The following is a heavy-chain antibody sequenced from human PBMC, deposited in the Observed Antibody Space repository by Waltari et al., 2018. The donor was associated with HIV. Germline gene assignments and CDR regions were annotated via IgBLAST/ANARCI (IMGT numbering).Heavy chain of an antibody. CDR2: INHRGST. J-gene: IGHJ4*02. CDR3: ARGPGNDSSGRYRSAKYFDH. V-gene: IGHV4-34*02. D-gene: IGHD3-22*01. Sequence: QVQLKQWGAGLLKPSETLSLTCAVYGESFTGNYWTWISQPPGKGLEWIGEINHRGSTIYSPSLKSRVTISLDTSKNQFSLELNSVTAADTAVYYCARGPGNDSSGRYRSAKYFDHWGQGIRVTVSS. CDR1: GESFTGNY.